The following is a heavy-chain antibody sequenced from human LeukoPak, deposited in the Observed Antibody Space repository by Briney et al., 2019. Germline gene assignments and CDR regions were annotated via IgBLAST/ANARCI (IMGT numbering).Heavy chain of an antibody. CDR2: MNPKSGDA. J-gene: IGHJ5*02. D-gene: IGHD2-21*01. Sequence: ASVKVSCKASGYTFTTYDIIWVRQAAGQGFEWMGWMNPKSGDAGYADKFQGRVAITRDTSINTPYLELSALTSDDTAVYYCARGPFGNCGGGPCHFRDIDNWYDPWGQGTLVTVSS. V-gene: IGHV1-8*03. CDR1: GYTFTTYD. CDR3: ARGPFGNCGGGPCHFRDIDNWYDP.